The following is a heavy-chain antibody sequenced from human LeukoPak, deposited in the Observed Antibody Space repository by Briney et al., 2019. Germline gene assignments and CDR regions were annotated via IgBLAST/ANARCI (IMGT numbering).Heavy chain of an antibody. Sequence: GGSLRLSCAASGFTFSSYWMSWVRQAPGKGLEWVSAISGSGGSTYYADSVKGRFTISRDNSKNTLYLQMNSLRAEDTAVYYCAKDQSVVTYAFDIWGQGTMVTVSS. CDR2: ISGSGGST. D-gene: IGHD4-23*01. J-gene: IGHJ3*02. V-gene: IGHV3-23*01. CDR3: AKDQSVVTYAFDI. CDR1: GFTFSSYW.